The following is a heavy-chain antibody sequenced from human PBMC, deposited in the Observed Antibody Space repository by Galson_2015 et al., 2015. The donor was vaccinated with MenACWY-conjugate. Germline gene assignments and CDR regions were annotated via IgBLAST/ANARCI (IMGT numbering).Heavy chain of an antibody. J-gene: IGHJ4*02. D-gene: IGHD6-13*01. V-gene: IGHV3-7*01. CDR1: GFTLGTYW. CDR2: IKQGGSEK. Sequence: SLRLSCAASGFTLGTYWMSWVRQAPGKGLEWVANIKQGGSEKYYVDSVKGRFAISRDNAKSSLYLQMNSLRAEDTAVYYCAGIAATVTKPFFDHWGQGTLVTVSS. CDR3: AGIAATVTKPFFDH.